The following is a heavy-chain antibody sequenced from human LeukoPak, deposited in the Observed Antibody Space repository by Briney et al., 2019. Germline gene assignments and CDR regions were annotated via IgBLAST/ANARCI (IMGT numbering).Heavy chain of an antibody. D-gene: IGHD6-19*01. Sequence: SVKVSCRASGGTFSSYAISWVRQAPGQGLEWMGGIIPIFGTANYAQKFQGRVTITADESTSTAYMELSSLRSEDTAVYYCARDAIAVAGTKRPYNWFDPWGQGTLVTVSS. CDR3: ARDAIAVAGTKRPYNWFDP. CDR2: IIPIFGTA. CDR1: GGTFSSYA. J-gene: IGHJ5*02. V-gene: IGHV1-69*01.